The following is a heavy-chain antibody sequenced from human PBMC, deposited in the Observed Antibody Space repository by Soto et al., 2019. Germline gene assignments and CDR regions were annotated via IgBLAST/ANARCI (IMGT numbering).Heavy chain of an antibody. CDR2: ISGSGGST. V-gene: IGHV3-23*01. D-gene: IGHD3-16*01. CDR1: GFTFSSYA. Sequence: GGSLRLSCAASGFTFSSYAMSWVRQAPGKGLEWVSAISGSGGSTYYADSVKGRFTVSRDNSKNTLYLQMNSLRSDDTAVYYCARDPGLGSDYWGQGTLVTVSS. CDR3: ARDPGLGSDY. J-gene: IGHJ4*02.